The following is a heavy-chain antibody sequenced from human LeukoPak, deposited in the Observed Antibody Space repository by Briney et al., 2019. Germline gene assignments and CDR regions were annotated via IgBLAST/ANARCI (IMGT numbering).Heavy chain of an antibody. V-gene: IGHV5-10-1*01. Sequence: GESLRISCKGSGYTFTNYWIGWVRQMPGKGLEWMGRIDPSDSYTNYSPSFRGHVTISADKSISTAYLQWSTLQASDTAIYYCARRGMGYSGYDGYWYFDPWGRGTLVTVSS. CDR2: IDPSDSYT. CDR1: GYTFTNYW. J-gene: IGHJ2*01. D-gene: IGHD5-12*01. CDR3: ARRGMGYSGYDGYWYFDP.